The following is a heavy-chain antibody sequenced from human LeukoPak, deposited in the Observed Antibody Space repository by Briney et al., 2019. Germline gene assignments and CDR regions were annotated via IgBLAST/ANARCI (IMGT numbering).Heavy chain of an antibody. J-gene: IGHJ4*02. D-gene: IGHD3-3*01. V-gene: IGHV3-30-3*01. CDR3: ARGFREGFLEWSSLDY. Sequence: GGSLRLSCAASGFTFSSYAMHWVRQAPGKGLEWVAVISYDGSNKYYADSVKGRFTISRDNSKNTLYLQMNSLRAEDTAVYYCARGFREGFLEWSSLDYWGQGTLVTVSS. CDR2: ISYDGSNK. CDR1: GFTFSSYA.